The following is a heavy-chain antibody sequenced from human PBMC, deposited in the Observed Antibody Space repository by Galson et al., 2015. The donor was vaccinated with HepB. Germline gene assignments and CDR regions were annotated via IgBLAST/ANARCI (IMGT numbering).Heavy chain of an antibody. Sequence: LSLTCTVSGGSISSYYWSWIRQPPGKGLEWIGYIYYSGSTNYNPSLKSRVTISLDTSKNQFSLRLSSVTAADTAVYYCARRPYCSSTSCYGFDPWGQGTLVTVSS. V-gene: IGHV4-59*08. CDR3: ARRPYCSSTSCYGFDP. D-gene: IGHD2-2*01. J-gene: IGHJ5*02. CDR1: GGSISSYY. CDR2: IYYSGST.